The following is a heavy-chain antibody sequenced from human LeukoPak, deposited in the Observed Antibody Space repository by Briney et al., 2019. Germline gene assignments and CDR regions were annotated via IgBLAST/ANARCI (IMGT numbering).Heavy chain of an antibody. Sequence: GGSLRLSCAASGFSVNSDYMTWVRQAPGKGLDWVSVLYSSGTTVYADSVRGRFTISRDNSKNTLYLQMNNLRAEDTAVYCCARVGMGSYDSSGYYYYYYGMDVWGQGTTVTVSS. V-gene: IGHV3-66*01. CDR2: LYSSGTT. J-gene: IGHJ6*02. D-gene: IGHD3-22*01. CDR1: GFSVNSDY. CDR3: ARVGMGSYDSSGYYYYYYGMDV.